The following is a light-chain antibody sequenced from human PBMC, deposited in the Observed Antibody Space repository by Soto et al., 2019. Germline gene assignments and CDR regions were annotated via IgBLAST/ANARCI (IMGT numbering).Light chain of an antibody. CDR3: QQYTNWPPYT. CDR2: GAS. CDR1: QSVNSD. V-gene: IGKV3-15*01. J-gene: IGKJ2*01. Sequence: EIVLTQSPATLSVSPGNRATLSCRASQSVNSDLAWYQQKPGQAPRLLIYGASTRATGTPTSFSGSGSGTELTLTISSLQSEDFPVYFCQQYTNWPPYTFGQGTKVDIK.